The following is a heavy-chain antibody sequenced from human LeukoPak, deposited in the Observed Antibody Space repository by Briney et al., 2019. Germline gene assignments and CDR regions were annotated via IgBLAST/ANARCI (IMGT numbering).Heavy chain of an antibody. CDR2: INSDGSST. J-gene: IGHJ6*03. D-gene: IGHD2-2*01. CDR1: GFTFSSYW. Sequence: PGGSLRLSCAASGFTFSSYWMSWVRQAPGKGLVWVSRINSDGSSTSYADSVKGRFTISRDNAKNTLYLQMNSLRAEDTAVYYCARDFEYCSSTSCPYYYYYMDVWGKGTTVTVSS. V-gene: IGHV3-74*01. CDR3: ARDFEYCSSTSCPYYYYYMDV.